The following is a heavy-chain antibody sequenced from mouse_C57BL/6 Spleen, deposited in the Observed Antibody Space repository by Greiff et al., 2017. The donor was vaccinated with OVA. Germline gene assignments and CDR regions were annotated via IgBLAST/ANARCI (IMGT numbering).Heavy chain of an antibody. CDR2: IRLKSDNYAT. CDR1: GFTFSNYW. V-gene: IGHV6-3*01. CDR3: TDYYGNYGYFDV. D-gene: IGHD2-1*01. Sequence: EVKLMESGGGLVQPGGSMKLSCVASGFTFSNYWMNWVRQSPEKGLEWVAQIRLKSDNYATHYAESVKGRFTISRDDSKSSVYLQMNNLRAEDTGIYYCTDYYGNYGYFDVWGTGTTVTVSS. J-gene: IGHJ1*03.